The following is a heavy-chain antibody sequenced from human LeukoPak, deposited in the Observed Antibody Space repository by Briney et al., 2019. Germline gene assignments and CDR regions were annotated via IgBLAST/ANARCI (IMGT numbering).Heavy chain of an antibody. CDR3: ARYTSGYYNN. V-gene: IGHV3-7*01. D-gene: IGHD3-22*01. J-gene: IGHJ4*02. CDR1: GFTFSNDC. CDR2: IKHDGSEN. Sequence: GGSLRLSCAASGFTFSNDCMTWVRQAPGKGLEWVANIKHDGSENYYVASVKGRFTIARTNAKNSLYLQMNSMRAEDTAVYYCARYTSGYYNNWGQGTLVTVSS.